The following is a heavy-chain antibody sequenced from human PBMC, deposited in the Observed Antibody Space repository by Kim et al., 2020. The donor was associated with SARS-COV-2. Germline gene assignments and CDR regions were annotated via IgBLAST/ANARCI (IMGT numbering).Heavy chain of an antibody. CDR2: IYAGNGNT. Sequence: ASVKVSCKASGYTFTSYAMHWVRQAPGQRLEWMGWIYAGNGNTKYSQKFQGRVTITRDTSASTAYMELSSLRSEDTAVYYCARASPIAARPPGYWGQGTLVTVSS. D-gene: IGHD6-6*01. J-gene: IGHJ4*02. CDR3: ARASPIAARPPGY. CDR1: GYTFTSYA. V-gene: IGHV1-3*01.